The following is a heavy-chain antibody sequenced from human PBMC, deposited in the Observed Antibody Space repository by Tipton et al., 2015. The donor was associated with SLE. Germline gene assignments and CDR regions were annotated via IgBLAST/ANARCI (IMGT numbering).Heavy chain of an antibody. CDR3: ARSHHDILEVDY. Sequence: TLSLTCAVSGGSISSSNWWSWVRQPPGKGLEWIGEIYYSGSTYYNPSLKSRVTTSVDTSKNQFSLKLSSVTAADTAVYYCARSHHDILEVDYWGQGTLVTVSS. CDR1: GGSISSSNW. V-gene: IGHV4-4*02. J-gene: IGHJ4*02. CDR2: IYYSGST. D-gene: IGHD3-9*01.